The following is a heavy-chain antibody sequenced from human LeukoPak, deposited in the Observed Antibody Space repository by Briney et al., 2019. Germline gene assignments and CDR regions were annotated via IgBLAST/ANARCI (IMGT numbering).Heavy chain of an antibody. Sequence: PGGSLRLSCAASGFTFSSYSMNWVRQAPGKGLEWVSYISSSSSTIHYADSVKGRFTISRDNAKNSLYLQMNSLRDEDTAVYYCASPRLYCGGDCPDAFDIWGQGTMVTVSS. J-gene: IGHJ3*02. CDR1: GFTFSSYS. D-gene: IGHD2-21*02. V-gene: IGHV3-48*02. CDR3: ASPRLYCGGDCPDAFDI. CDR2: ISSSSSTI.